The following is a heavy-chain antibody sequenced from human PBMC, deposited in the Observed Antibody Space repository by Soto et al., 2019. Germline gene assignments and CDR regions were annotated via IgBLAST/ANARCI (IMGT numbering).Heavy chain of an antibody. CDR3: ARTPYDCTNGVCYYYYGMDV. D-gene: IGHD2-8*01. CDR2: IYPGDSDT. Sequence: GESLKISCKGSGYSFTSYWIGWVRQMPGKGLEWMGIIYPGDSDTRYSPSFQGQVTISADKSISTAYLQWSSLKASDTAMYYCARTPYDCTNGVCYYYYGMDVWGQGTTVTVSS. CDR1: GYSFTSYW. J-gene: IGHJ6*02. V-gene: IGHV5-51*01.